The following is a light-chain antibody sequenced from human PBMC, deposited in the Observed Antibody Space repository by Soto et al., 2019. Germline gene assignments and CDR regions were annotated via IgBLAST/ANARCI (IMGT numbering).Light chain of an antibody. J-gene: IGKJ1*01. Sequence: EIVLTQSPAPLSSFPGDRVTLSCRASQYINTRLAWYQHRPGQAPRLLIYQTSIRAAGIPARFSASGSWTDFTLTISDVQPEDFALDYCHQRQSWPRTFGQGTKVDI. CDR1: QYINTR. V-gene: IGKV3-11*01. CDR2: QTS. CDR3: HQRQSWPRT.